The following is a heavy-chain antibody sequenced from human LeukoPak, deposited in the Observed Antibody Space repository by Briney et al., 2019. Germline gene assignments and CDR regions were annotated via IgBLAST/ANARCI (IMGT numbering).Heavy chain of an antibody. J-gene: IGHJ6*02. CDR3: AREGDYGDYIRHLDYYGMDV. CDR1: GFTFSSYS. V-gene: IGHV3-21*01. D-gene: IGHD4-17*01. Sequence: GGSLRLSCAASGFTFSSYSMNWVRQAPGKGLEWVSSISSSSSYIYYADSVKGRFTISRDNAKNSLYLQMNSLRAEDTAVYYCAREGDYGDYIRHLDYYGMDVWGQGTTVTVSS. CDR2: ISSSSSYI.